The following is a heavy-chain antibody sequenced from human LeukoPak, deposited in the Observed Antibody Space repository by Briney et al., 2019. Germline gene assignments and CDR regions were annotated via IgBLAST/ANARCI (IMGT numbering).Heavy chain of an antibody. D-gene: IGHD6-19*01. V-gene: IGHV1-18*01. CDR1: GYTCSDFG. CDR3: AQAVAGFYYFDY. Sequence: ASVKVSCETSGYTCSDFGMSWVRQAPGQGLEWMGWISAYNGDTNYAHNLQGRVTMTTDTSTSTAYMELRSLRSDDTAVYYCAQAVAGFYYFDYWGQGTLVTVSS. J-gene: IGHJ4*02. CDR2: ISAYNGDT.